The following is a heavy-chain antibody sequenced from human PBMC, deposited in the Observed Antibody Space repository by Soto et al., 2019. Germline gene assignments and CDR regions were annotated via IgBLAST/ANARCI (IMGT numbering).Heavy chain of an antibody. CDR3: ARVVYFDRSAYGL. J-gene: IGHJ3*01. V-gene: IGHV3-21*01. CDR2: ISGDSNYI. Sequence: EGSLRLSCAASGFSFSGYNMNWVRQAPGKGLEWVSSISGDSNYIYYADSVQGRFTISRDNAKNSVYLQMNSLRAEDTAVYYCARVVYFDRSAYGLWGQGTMVTVSS. D-gene: IGHD3-22*01. CDR1: GFSFSGYN.